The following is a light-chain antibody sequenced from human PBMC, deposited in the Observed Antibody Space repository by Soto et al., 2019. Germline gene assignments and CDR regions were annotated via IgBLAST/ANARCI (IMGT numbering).Light chain of an antibody. J-gene: IGLJ2*01. CDR1: SSNIGGNY. CDR2: RDN. CDR3: AAWDDSLSGL. Sequence: QTVVTQPPSASGTPGQRVTISCSGSSSNIGGNYVYWYQHLPGTAPKLLIYRDNQRPSGVPDRFSGSKSGTSASLAISGLRSEGEADYYCAAWDDSLSGLFGGGTKLTVL. V-gene: IGLV1-47*01.